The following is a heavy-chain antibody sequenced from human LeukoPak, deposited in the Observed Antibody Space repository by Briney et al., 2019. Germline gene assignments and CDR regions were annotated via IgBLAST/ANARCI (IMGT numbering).Heavy chain of an antibody. J-gene: IGHJ5*02. D-gene: IGHD1-26*01. CDR2: ISSSGSTI. CDR1: GFAFSDYY. V-gene: IGHV3-11*01. CDR3: ARAIEWEPSGGLFDP. Sequence: GGSLRLSCAASGFAFSDYYMSWIRQAPGKGLEWVSYISSSGSTIYYADSVKGRFTISRDNAKNSLYLQMNSLRAEDTAVYYCARAIEWEPSGGLFDPWGQGTLVTVSS.